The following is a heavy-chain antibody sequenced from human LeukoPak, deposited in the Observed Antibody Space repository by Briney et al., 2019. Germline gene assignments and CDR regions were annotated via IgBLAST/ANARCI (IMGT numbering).Heavy chain of an antibody. CDR1: GYTFTSYG. D-gene: IGHD6-19*01. CDR2: ISAYNGNT. Sequence: ASVKVSCKASGYTFTSYGISWVRQAPGQGLEWMGWISAYNGNTNYAQKLQGRVTMTTDTSTSTAYMELRSLRSDDTAVYYCARVSGWLSLSPEFDYWGQGTLVTVSS. V-gene: IGHV1-18*01. CDR3: ARVSGWLSLSPEFDY. J-gene: IGHJ4*02.